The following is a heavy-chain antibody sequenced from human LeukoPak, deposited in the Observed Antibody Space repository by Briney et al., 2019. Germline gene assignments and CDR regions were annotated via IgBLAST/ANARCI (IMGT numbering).Heavy chain of an antibody. V-gene: IGHV4-39*01. D-gene: IGHD1-26*01. CDR1: GGSISSSSYY. Sequence: SETLSLTCTVSGGSISSSSYYWGWIRQPPGKGLEWIGSIYYSGSTYYNPSLKSRVTISVDTSKNQFSLKLSSVTAADTAVYYCARRSMSGSYQYYFDYWGQGTLVTVSS. CDR2: IYYSGST. J-gene: IGHJ4*02. CDR3: ARRSMSGSYQYYFDY.